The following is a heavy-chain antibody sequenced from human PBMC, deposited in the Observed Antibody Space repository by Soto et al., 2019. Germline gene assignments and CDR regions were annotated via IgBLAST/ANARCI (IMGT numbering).Heavy chain of an antibody. Sequence: QVQLQESDAGLVKASQTLSLTCTVSGGSVSSGAYYWTWIRQRPGKGLEWIGYIYYSGSTYYGPSLNSRLSISLVTSKNQISLRLSSVASADMAMYYCARARLRAVYAFDIWGQGTMVTVSS. CDR3: ARARLRAVYAFDI. CDR1: GGSVSSGAYY. D-gene: IGHD5-12*01. CDR2: IYYSGST. J-gene: IGHJ3*02. V-gene: IGHV4-31*03.